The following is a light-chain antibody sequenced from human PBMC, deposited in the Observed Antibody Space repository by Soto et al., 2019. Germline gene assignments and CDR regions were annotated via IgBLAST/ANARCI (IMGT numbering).Light chain of an antibody. CDR1: SSDVGGYKY. CDR3: SSYSRHSGNV. CDR2: DVS. Sequence: QSALTQPAFVSGSAGQSITISCTGTSSDVGGYKYVSWYQQHPGKAPKLIIYDVSYRPSGVSNHFSGSKSANTASLTISGLQPEDESDYYCSSYSRHSGNVLGTGTKVTVL. V-gene: IGLV2-14*01. J-gene: IGLJ1*01.